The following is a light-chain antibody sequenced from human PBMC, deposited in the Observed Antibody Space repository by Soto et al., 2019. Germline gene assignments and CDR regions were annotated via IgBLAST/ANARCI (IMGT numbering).Light chain of an antibody. Sequence: QSALTQPASVSGSPGQSITISCTGSSSDVGAYIFVSWYQQHPGKAPKLMIYDITNRPSGVSNRFSGSKSGNTASLTISGLQAADEADYYCVSFTTSRSYVFGTGTKVTVL. CDR1: SSDVGAYIF. V-gene: IGLV2-14*03. CDR3: VSFTTSRSYV. J-gene: IGLJ1*01. CDR2: DIT.